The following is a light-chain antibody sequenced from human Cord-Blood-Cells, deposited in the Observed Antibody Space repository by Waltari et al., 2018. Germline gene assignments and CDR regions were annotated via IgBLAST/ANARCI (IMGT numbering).Light chain of an antibody. J-gene: IGLJ3*02. V-gene: IGLV1-40*01. CDR2: GNS. CDR1: SSNIGAGSD. Sequence: QSVPTQPPSVSGAPGQRVTISGTRRSSNIGAGSDVPWYQQLPGTAPKLLIYGNSNRPSGVPDRFSGSKSGTSASLAITGLQAEDEADYYCQSYDSSLSGWVFGGGTKLTVL. CDR3: QSYDSSLSGWV.